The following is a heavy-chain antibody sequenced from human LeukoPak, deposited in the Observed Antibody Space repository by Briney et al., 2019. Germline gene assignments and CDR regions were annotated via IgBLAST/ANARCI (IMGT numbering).Heavy chain of an antibody. D-gene: IGHD3-16*01. CDR3: ASWSRFYYYYMDV. Sequence: PGGSLRLFCAASGFTFSSYAMSWVRQARGKGREWGADIKQEGSEKYYVDSVKGRFTISRDNAKNSLYLQMHSLRAEDTAVYYCASWSRFYYYYMDVWGKGTTVTVSS. CDR1: GFTFSSYA. V-gene: IGHV3-7*01. J-gene: IGHJ6*03. CDR2: IKQEGSEK.